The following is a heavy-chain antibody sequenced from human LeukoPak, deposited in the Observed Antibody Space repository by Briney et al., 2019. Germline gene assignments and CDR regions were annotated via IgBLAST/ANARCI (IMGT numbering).Heavy chain of an antibody. Sequence: GGSLRLSCAASGFTFSSYWMSWVRQAPGRGLEGLADINQEGSEKYYVDSVKGRFTISRDNTKNSLYLQMNSLRAEDTALYYCARVPSGSGREALDIWGQGTMVTVSS. V-gene: IGHV3-7*03. J-gene: IGHJ3*02. D-gene: IGHD3-10*01. CDR3: ARVPSGSGREALDI. CDR2: INQEGSEK. CDR1: GFTFSSYW.